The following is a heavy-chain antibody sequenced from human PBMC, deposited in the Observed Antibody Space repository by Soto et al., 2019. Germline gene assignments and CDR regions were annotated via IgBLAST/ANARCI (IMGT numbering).Heavy chain of an antibody. CDR3: ARTAAAGTDY. Sequence: SETLSLTCTVSGGSISSYYWSWIRQPPGKGLEWIGYIYYSGSTNYNPSLKSRVTISVDTSKNQFSLKLSSVTAADTAVYYCARTAAAGTDYWGQGTLVTVSS. CDR1: GGSISSYY. V-gene: IGHV4-59*01. D-gene: IGHD6-13*01. CDR2: IYYSGST. J-gene: IGHJ4*02.